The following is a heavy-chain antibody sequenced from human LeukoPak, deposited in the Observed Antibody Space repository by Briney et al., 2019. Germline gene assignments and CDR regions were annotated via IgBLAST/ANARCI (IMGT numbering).Heavy chain of an antibody. D-gene: IGHD3-22*01. CDR1: GGSISSGGYY. J-gene: IGHJ4*02. CDR2: IYYSGST. CDR3: ARDRPYYYDSSGYSI. Sequence: SETLSLTCTVSGGSISSGGYYRSWIRQHPGKGLEWIGYIYYSGSTYYNPSLKSRVTISVDTSKNQFSLKLSSVTAADTAVYYCARDRPYYYDSSGYSIWGQGTLVTVSS. V-gene: IGHV4-31*03.